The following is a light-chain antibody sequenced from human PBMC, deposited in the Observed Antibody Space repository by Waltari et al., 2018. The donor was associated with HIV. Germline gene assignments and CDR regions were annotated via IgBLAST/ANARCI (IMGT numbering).Light chain of an antibody. Sequence: DIQMTQSPSSLSASVGDRVTIPCRSSQNINFYLSWYQQKPGRAPNLLIHTASSLQTGVPSRFSGSGSGTDFTLTISSLQLEDYATYYCQKSHSPPWTFGQGTKVDIK. CDR3: QKSHSPPWT. CDR2: TAS. V-gene: IGKV1-39*01. CDR1: QNINFY. J-gene: IGKJ1*01.